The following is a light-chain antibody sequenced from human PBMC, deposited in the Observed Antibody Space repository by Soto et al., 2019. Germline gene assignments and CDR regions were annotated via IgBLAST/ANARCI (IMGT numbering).Light chain of an antibody. CDR3: AAWDDSLSGPHVV. Sequence: QSVLTQPPSASGTPGQRVTISCSGSSSNIGSNYVYWYQQLPGTAPKLLIYRNNQRPSGVPDRFSGSKSGTSASLAISGLRSEDEADYYCAAWDDSLSGPHVVFGGGTKPTVL. CDR2: RNN. CDR1: SSNIGSNY. V-gene: IGLV1-47*01. J-gene: IGLJ2*01.